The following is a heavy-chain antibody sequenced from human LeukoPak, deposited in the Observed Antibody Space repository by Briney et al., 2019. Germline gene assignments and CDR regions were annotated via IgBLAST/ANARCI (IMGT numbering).Heavy chain of an antibody. CDR1: GFIFISYG. D-gene: IGHD4-17*01. V-gene: IGHV3-30*18. J-gene: IGHJ4*02. CDR2: ISDDGRRK. Sequence: GGSLRLSCAASGFIFISYGMHWVRQAPGKGLEWVGVISDDGRRKDYADSVKGRFTISRDNSKDTLYLQMNSLRAEDTAVYYCAKRPSDYGDYVSYFDYWGQGTLVTVSS. CDR3: AKRPSDYGDYVSYFDY.